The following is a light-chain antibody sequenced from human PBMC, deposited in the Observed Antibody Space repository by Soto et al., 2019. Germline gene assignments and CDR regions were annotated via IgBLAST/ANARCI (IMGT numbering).Light chain of an antibody. CDR1: SSDVGGYNY. CDR2: DVG. CDR3: SSYTSSSTYV. Sequence: QSALTQPASVSGSPGQSITISCTGTSSDVGGYNYVSWYQQHPGKAPKLMIYDVGNRPSGVSNRFSGSKSGNTASLTISGLRAEDEADYYCSSYTSSSTYVFGTGTKVTVL. J-gene: IGLJ1*01. V-gene: IGLV2-14*01.